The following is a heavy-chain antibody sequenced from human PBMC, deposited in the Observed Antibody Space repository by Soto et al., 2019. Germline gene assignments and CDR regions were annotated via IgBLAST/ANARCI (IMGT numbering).Heavy chain of an antibody. Sequence: GGSLRLSCPASGFTFSSYAMSWVRQAPGKGLEWVSAISGSGGSTYYADSVKGRFTISRDNSKNTLYLQMNSLRAEDTAVYYCATDYDFWSGHHSPFDYWGQGTLVTVS. J-gene: IGHJ4*02. CDR2: ISGSGGST. CDR1: GFTFSSYA. V-gene: IGHV3-23*01. CDR3: ATDYDFWSGHHSPFDY. D-gene: IGHD3-3*01.